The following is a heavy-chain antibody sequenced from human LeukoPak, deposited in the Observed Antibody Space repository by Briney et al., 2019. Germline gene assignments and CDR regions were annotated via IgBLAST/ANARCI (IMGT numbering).Heavy chain of an antibody. Sequence: GGSLRLSCAASGFTFSGFEMNWVRHAPGKGLEWVSYSSSSGSTIYYADSVKGRFTVSRDNAKNSLYLQMNSLRAEDTAVYYCARDPGHCSSTSCYKFFDYWGQGTLVTVSS. CDR3: ARDPGHCSSTSCYKFFDY. CDR1: GFTFSGFE. V-gene: IGHV3-48*03. J-gene: IGHJ4*02. CDR2: SSSSGSTI. D-gene: IGHD2-2*02.